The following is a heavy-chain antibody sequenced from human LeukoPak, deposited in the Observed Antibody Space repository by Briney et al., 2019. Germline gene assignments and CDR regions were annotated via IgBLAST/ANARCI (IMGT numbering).Heavy chain of an antibody. D-gene: IGHD4-23*01. CDR3: AKSLVAYGGNSGGFDY. Sequence: GGSLRLSCAASGFTFSSYGMHWVRQAPGKGLEWVTFIRYDGSNKYYADSVKGRFTISRDNSKNTLYLQMNSLRAEDTAVYYCAKSLVAYGGNSGGFDYWGQGTLVTVSS. CDR1: GFTFSSYG. J-gene: IGHJ4*02. V-gene: IGHV3-30*02. CDR2: IRYDGSNK.